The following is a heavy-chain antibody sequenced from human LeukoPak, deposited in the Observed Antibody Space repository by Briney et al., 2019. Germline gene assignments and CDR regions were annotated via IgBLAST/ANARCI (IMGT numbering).Heavy chain of an antibody. J-gene: IGHJ6*02. V-gene: IGHV1-69*02. CDR3: ARRLTGYSNYYYYGMDV. D-gene: IGHD3-9*01. CDR2: IIPILGIV. CDR1: GGTFSSYS. Sequence: SVKVSCKASGGTFSSYSISWVRQAPGQGLEWMGRIIPILGIVNYAQKFQGRVTMTRNTSISTAYMELSSLRSEDTAVYYCARRLTGYSNYYYYGMDVWGQGTTVTVSS.